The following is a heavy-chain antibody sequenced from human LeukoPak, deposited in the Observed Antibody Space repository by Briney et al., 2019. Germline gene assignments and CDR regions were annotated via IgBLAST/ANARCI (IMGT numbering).Heavy chain of an antibody. Sequence: SQTLSLTCTVSDDSLSSGTYYWNWIRLYPGKGLEWIGCIHYTGSIYYNPSLKSRVTISVDTSKNQFSLNGNSVTAADTAVYYCARGVDRTKIYSWGQGTLVTVSS. CDR2: IHYTGSI. J-gene: IGHJ4*02. CDR3: ARGVDRTKIYS. V-gene: IGHV4-31*03. CDR1: DDSLSSGTYY. D-gene: IGHD5-12*01.